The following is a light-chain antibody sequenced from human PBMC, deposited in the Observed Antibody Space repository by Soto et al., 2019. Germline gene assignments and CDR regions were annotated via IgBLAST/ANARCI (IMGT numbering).Light chain of an antibody. CDR3: QQYGSSPFT. V-gene: IGKV3-20*01. Sequence: EIVLTQSPGTLSLSPGERATLSCRASQSVSGSHLAWYQQRPGQAPRLLIYGASNRATGIPDRFSGSGSGTDFTLTISRLEPEDFAVYYCQQYGSSPFTFGPGTKVDIK. CDR1: QSVSGSH. J-gene: IGKJ3*01. CDR2: GAS.